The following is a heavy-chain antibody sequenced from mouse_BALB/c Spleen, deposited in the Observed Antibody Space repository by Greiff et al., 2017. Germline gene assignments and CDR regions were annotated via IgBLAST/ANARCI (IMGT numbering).Heavy chain of an antibody. CDR2: IDPENGNT. J-gene: IGHJ2*01. CDR1: GYTFTSYY. D-gene: IGHD1-1*01. CDR3: ARDGSSYFDY. V-gene: IGHV14-1*02. Sequence: VQLQQSGAELVKPGASVKLSCKASGYTFTSYYMYWVKQRPGQGLEWIGWIDPENGNTIYDPKFQGKASITADTSSNTAYLQLSSLTSEDTAVYYCARDGSSYFDYWGQGTTLTVSS.